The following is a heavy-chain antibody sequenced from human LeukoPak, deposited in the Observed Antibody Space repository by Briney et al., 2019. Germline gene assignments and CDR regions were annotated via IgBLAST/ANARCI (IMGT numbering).Heavy chain of an antibody. J-gene: IGHJ3*02. CDR2: INTDGSSI. CDR3: ARGLSLTDAFDI. Sequence: GGSLRLSCTTSGFSFSSYWMHWVRQVPGKGLVWVSRINTDGSSISYADSVKGRFTISRDNAKNTLYLQMNSLRAEDTAVYYCARGLSLTDAFDIWGQGIMVTVSS. V-gene: IGHV3-74*01. D-gene: IGHD6-19*01. CDR1: GFSFSSYW.